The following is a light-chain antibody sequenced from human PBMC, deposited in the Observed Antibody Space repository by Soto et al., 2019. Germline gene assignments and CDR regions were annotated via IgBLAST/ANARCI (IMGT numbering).Light chain of an antibody. CDR2: GAS. V-gene: IGKV3-20*01. CDR1: QTISSSD. Sequence: EIVLTQSPGTLSLSPGERATLSCRASQTISSSDLAWYQQKPGQAHRLLIFGASSRATAIPDRLSGSGSGTDFTVFISRLEPEDFAVYYCQVSANSPPKYTFGHGTKLEI. CDR3: QVSANSPPKYT. J-gene: IGKJ2*01.